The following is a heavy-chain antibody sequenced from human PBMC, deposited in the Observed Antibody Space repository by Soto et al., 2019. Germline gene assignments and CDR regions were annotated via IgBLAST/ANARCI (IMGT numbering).Heavy chain of an antibody. D-gene: IGHD6-13*01. CDR1: GYSFTSYL. CDR3: ARREGSSSWDVFDP. CDR2: IYPGDSDT. Sequence: GESMKISCKGSGYSFTSYLSGWVRQMPGKGLEWMGIIYPGDSDTRYSPSFQGQVTISADRSISTAYLQWSSLKASDTAMYYCARREGSSSWDVFDPWGQGTLVTVSS. V-gene: IGHV5-51*01. J-gene: IGHJ5*02.